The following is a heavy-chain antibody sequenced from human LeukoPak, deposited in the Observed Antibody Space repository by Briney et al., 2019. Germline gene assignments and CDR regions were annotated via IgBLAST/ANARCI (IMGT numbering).Heavy chain of an antibody. J-gene: IGHJ4*02. D-gene: IGHD6-25*01. CDR3: ARLQRGYFDY. CDR1: GFTFSNYG. CDR2: ISGSGSST. V-gene: IGHV3-23*01. Sequence: GGTLRLSCAASGFTFSNYGMSWVRQAPGKGLEWVSAISGSGSSTNYADSVKGRFTISRENAKNSLYLQMNSLRAGDTAVYYCARLQRGYFDYWGQGTLVTVSS.